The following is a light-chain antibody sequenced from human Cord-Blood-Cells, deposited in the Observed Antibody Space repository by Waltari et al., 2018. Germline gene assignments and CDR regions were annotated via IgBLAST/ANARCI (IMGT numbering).Light chain of an antibody. CDR2: EDK. CDR3: QSYDSSNQV. Sequence: NFMLTQPHSVSESPGKTVTISCTRSSGSIASNYVQWYQQRPGSAPTTVIYEDKQRPSGVPDRFSGSIDISSNSASLTISGLKTEDEADYYCQSYDSSNQVFGGGTKLTVL. CDR1: SGSIASNY. J-gene: IGLJ3*02. V-gene: IGLV6-57*03.